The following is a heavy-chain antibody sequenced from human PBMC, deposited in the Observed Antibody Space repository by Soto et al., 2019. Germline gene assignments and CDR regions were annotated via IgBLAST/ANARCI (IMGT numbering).Heavy chain of an antibody. D-gene: IGHD6-19*01. Sequence: EVQLLESGGGLVQPGGSLRLSCAASGFTFSSYAMSWVRQAPRKGLEWVSAISGSGGSTYYADSVKGRFTIARDNSKNTLYLQMNSLRAEDTAVYYCATRYSSGWYDYWGQGTLVTVSS. J-gene: IGHJ4*02. V-gene: IGHV3-23*01. CDR2: ISGSGGST. CDR3: ATRYSSGWYDY. CDR1: GFTFSSYA.